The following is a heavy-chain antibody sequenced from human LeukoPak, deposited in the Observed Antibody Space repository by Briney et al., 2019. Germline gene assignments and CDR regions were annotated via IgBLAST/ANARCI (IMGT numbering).Heavy chain of an antibody. Sequence: TGGSLRLSCAASGFTFSSYGMRWVRQAPGKGLEWVAVIWYDGSNKYYADSVKGRFTISRDNSKNTLYLQMNSLRAEDTAVYYCAKDPDIAGITPGGYFDYWGQGTLVTVSS. D-gene: IGHD2-15*01. CDR3: AKDPDIAGITPGGYFDY. V-gene: IGHV3-33*06. CDR1: GFTFSSYG. J-gene: IGHJ4*02. CDR2: IWYDGSNK.